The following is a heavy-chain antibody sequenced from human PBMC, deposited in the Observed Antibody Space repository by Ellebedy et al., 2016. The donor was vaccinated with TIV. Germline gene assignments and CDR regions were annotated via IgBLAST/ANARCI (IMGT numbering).Heavy chain of an antibody. CDR2: ISSSGSTI. J-gene: IGHJ4*02. Sequence: GESLKISCAASGFTFSDYYMSWIRQAPGKGLEWVSYISSSGSTIYYADSVKGRFTISRDNAKNSLYLQMNSLRAEDTAVYYCARAGDYGDYLDYWGQGTLVTVSS. D-gene: IGHD4-17*01. CDR1: GFTFSDYY. CDR3: ARAGDYGDYLDY. V-gene: IGHV3-11*01.